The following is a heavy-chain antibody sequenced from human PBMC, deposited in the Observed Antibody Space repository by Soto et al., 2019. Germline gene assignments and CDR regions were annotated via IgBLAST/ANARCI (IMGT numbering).Heavy chain of an antibody. CDR2: ISTNGGST. V-gene: IGHV3-64D*06. CDR1: GFTFSSYA. D-gene: IGHD3-22*01. CDR3: VKGEYYYDSSGYYPFDY. Sequence: PGGSLRLSCAASGFTFSSYAMSWVRQAPGKGLEYVSSISTNGGSTHYADSVKGRFTISRDNSKNTQYLQMSSLRADDTAVYCCVKGEYYYDSSGYYPFDYWGQGTLVTVSS. J-gene: IGHJ4*02.